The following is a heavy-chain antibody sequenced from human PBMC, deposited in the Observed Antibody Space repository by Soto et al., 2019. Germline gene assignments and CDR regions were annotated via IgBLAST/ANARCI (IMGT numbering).Heavy chain of an antibody. J-gene: IGHJ4*02. CDR1: GFTFDDYA. CDR2: ISWNSGSI. CDR3: AKGGQLLVEGGGY. V-gene: IGHV3-9*01. Sequence: EVQLVESGGGLVQPGRSLRLSCAASGFTFDDYAMHWVRQAPGKGLEWVSGISWNSGSIGYADSVKGRFTISRDNAKHSLYLQMSSLRAEDTALYYCAKGGQLLVEGGGYWGQGTLVTVSS. D-gene: IGHD2-2*01.